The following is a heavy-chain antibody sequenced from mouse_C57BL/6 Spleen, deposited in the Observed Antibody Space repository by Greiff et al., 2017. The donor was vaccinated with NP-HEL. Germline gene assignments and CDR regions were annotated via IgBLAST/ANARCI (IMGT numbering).Heavy chain of an antibody. Sequence: QVQLKESGAELAKPGASVKLSCKASGYTFTSYWMHWVKQRPGQGLEWIGYINPSSGYTKYNQKFKDKATLTADKSSSTAYMQLSSLTYEDSAVYYCARGITTVVALPWHYFDYWGQGTTLTVSS. CDR3: ARGITTVVALPWHYFDY. J-gene: IGHJ2*01. D-gene: IGHD1-1*01. CDR1: GYTFTSYW. V-gene: IGHV1-7*01. CDR2: INPSSGYT.